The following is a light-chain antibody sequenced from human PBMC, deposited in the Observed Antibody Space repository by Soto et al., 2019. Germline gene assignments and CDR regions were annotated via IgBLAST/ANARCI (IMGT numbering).Light chain of an antibody. Sequence: EIVMTQSPATLSVSPGERVTLSCRASQSVSGNLAWYQQKPGQAPRLLIHGASTRATGIPARFSGSGSGTEFTLTISSLQSEDFAVYYCQQYNNWLFTFGGGTRVVIK. J-gene: IGKJ4*01. CDR3: QQYNNWLFT. CDR1: QSVSGN. V-gene: IGKV3-15*01. CDR2: GAS.